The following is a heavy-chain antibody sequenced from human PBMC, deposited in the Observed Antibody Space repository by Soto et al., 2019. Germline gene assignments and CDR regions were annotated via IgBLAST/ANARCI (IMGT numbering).Heavy chain of an antibody. CDR3: ARGGRSSDNGMDV. J-gene: IGHJ6*02. Sequence: EVQLVESGGGLVQPGGSLRLSCAASGFSFSTYSMNWVRQAPGKGLEWVSYISSRSYTIYYVDPVKGRFTISRDNAKNSLYLQMNSLRDEDTAVYYCARGGRSSDNGMDVWGQGTTVTVSS. CDR2: ISSRSYTI. V-gene: IGHV3-48*02. D-gene: IGHD3-16*01. CDR1: GFSFSTYS.